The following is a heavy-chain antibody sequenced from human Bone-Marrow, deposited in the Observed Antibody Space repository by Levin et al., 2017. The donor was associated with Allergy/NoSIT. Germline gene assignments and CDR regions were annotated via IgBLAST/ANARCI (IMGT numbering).Heavy chain of an antibody. D-gene: IGHD4-17*01. V-gene: IGHV1-2*06. CDR2: ISPKSGGT. CDR1: GHTLTGFY. CDR3: AGDYGYNWFDP. J-gene: IGHJ5*02. Sequence: PGGSLRLSCKASGHTLTGFYLHWVRQAPGNGLEWMGRISPKSGGTRSAQRFLDRVTMTRDTSISTVYMELSRLTSDDTAIYYCAGDYGYNWFDPWGQGTLVTVSS.